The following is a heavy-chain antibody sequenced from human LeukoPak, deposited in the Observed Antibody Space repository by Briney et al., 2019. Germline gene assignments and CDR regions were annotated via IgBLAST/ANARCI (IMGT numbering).Heavy chain of an antibody. CDR3: ARDTIFGADYFDY. D-gene: IGHD3-3*01. V-gene: IGHV3-30*04. CDR2: ISYDGSNK. J-gene: IGHJ4*02. CDR1: GFTFSSYA. Sequence: GGSLRLSCAASGFTFSSYAMHWVRQAPGKGLEWVAVISYDGSNKYYADSVKGRFTISRDNSKNTLYLQMNSLRAEDTAVYYCARDTIFGADYFDYWGQGTLVTVSS.